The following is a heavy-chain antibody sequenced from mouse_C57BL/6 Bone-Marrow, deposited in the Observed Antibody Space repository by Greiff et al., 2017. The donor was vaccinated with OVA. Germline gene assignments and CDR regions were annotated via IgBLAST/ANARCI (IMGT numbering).Heavy chain of an antibody. CDR2: IYPGSGST. J-gene: IGHJ2*01. CDR3: ARGPLYYYFDY. V-gene: IGHV1-55*01. CDR1: GYTFTSYW. D-gene: IGHD1-1*01. Sequence: QVQLQQPGAELVKPGASVKMSCKASGYTFTSYWITWVKQRPGQGLEWIGDIYPGSGSTNYNEKFKSKATLTVDKSSSTAYMQLSSLTSEDSAVYYCARGPLYYYFDYWGQGTTLTVSS.